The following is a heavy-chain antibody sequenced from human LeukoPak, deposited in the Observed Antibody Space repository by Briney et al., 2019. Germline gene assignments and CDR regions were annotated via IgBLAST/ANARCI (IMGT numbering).Heavy chain of an antibody. Sequence: PRGSLRLSCAASGFTFSSHAMNLVRQAPGKGLDRVSAISGSGGSTYYADSVKGRFTISRDNSKNTLYLQMNSLRAEDTAVYYCATGYCSGGSCYSDWGQGTLVTVSS. V-gene: IGHV3-23*01. CDR2: ISGSGGST. D-gene: IGHD2-15*01. CDR3: ATGYCSGGSCYSD. J-gene: IGHJ4*02. CDR1: GFTFSSHA.